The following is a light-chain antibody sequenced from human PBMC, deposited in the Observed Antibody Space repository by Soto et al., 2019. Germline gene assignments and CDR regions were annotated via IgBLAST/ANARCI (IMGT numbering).Light chain of an antibody. CDR3: QEYTDNSGT. J-gene: IGKJ1*01. Sequence: DIQMTQSPSTLSASVGDRVTITCRASQSLSSWLAWYQQKPGKAPKVLIFDASSLESGVPSRFSGSESGTEFTLTSDSLQPDDVATYYCQEYTDNSGTFGQGPKVEVK. CDR1: QSLSSW. CDR2: DAS. V-gene: IGKV1-5*01.